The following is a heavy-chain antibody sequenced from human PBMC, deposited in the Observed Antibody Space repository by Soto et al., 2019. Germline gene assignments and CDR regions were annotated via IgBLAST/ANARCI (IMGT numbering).Heavy chain of an antibody. CDR1: GFSVSTSGVG. CDR3: ARVPIAAAGTYYFDY. Sequence: QITLKESGPTLVKPTQTLTLIGTFSGFSVSTSGVGVDWIRQPPGKALKWLALIYWDDDKRYSPSLMSRLTITKDTSKNQVVLTMTNMDPVETATYYCARVPIAAAGTYYFDYWGQGTLVTVSS. J-gene: IGHJ4*02. D-gene: IGHD6-13*01. V-gene: IGHV2-5*02. CDR2: IYWDDDK.